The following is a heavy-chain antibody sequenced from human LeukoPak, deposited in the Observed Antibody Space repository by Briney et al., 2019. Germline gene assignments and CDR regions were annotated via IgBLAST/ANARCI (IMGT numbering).Heavy chain of an antibody. CDR2: INPSGGST. J-gene: IGHJ4*02. Sequence: ASVRVSCKASGYSFTRYGISWVRQAPGQGLEWMGIINPSGGSTSYAQKFQGRVTMTRDMSTSTVYMELSSLRSEDTAVYYCARDLNQGYYFDYWGQGTLVAVSS. V-gene: IGHV1-46*01. CDR3: ARDLNQGYYFDY. CDR1: GYSFTRYG.